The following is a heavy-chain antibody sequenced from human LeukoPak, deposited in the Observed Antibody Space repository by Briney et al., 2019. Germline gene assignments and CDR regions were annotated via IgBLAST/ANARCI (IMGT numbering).Heavy chain of an antibody. Sequence: SVKVSCKASGGSFSSYGISWVRQAPGQGLGWMGGVLPIFGITNYAQRFQGRVTMTADESTNTAYMELSGLTSEDTAVYYCARDRRTYYTGSGSYYKVGRLDFWGQGTLITVSS. V-gene: IGHV1-69*13. J-gene: IGHJ4*02. D-gene: IGHD3-10*01. CDR3: ARDRRTYYTGSGSYYKVGRLDF. CDR2: VLPIFGIT. CDR1: GGSFSSYG.